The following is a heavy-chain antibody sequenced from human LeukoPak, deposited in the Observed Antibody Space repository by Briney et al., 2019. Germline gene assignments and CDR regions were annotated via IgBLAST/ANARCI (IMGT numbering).Heavy chain of an antibody. CDR1: GFTFSSYG. Sequence: PGGSLRLSCAASGFTFSSYGMHWVRQAPGKGLEWVAVIWYDGSNKYYADSVKGRFTISRDNSKNTLYLQMNSLRAEDTAVYYCARDRSIYYDFWSGYYVDYYYYGMDVWGQGTTVTVSS. J-gene: IGHJ6*02. CDR3: ARDRSIYYDFWSGYYVDYYYYGMDV. D-gene: IGHD3-3*01. V-gene: IGHV3-33*01. CDR2: IWYDGSNK.